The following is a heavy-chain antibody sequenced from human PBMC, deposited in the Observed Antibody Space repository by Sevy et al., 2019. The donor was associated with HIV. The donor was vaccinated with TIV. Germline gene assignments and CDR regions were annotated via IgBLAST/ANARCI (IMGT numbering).Heavy chain of an antibody. CDR3: ARNFDY. CDR2: VHYSGRT. Sequence: SETLSLTCTVSGGSISSGNYLWSWIRQTPGKGLEWIGTVHYSGRTYYNLSLKSRFTISEDTSKNQFSLNLNSVTAADTAVYFCARNFDYWGQGTLVTVSS. CDR1: GGSISSGNYL. V-gene: IGHV4-39*01. J-gene: IGHJ4*02.